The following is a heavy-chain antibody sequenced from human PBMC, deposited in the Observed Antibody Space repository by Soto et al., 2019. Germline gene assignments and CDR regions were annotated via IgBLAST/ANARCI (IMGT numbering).Heavy chain of an antibody. Sequence: QVQLVQSGAEVKKPGASVKVSCKASGYTFISYDINWVRQATGQGLEWMGWMNPNTGDTGHAQKFQGRVTMTRNTSIKPAHLELSSLRSDDTAVYFCARGDGYIFDYWGQGTLVTVSS. CDR1: GYTFISYD. D-gene: IGHD5-12*01. CDR3: ARGDGYIFDY. J-gene: IGHJ4*02. CDR2: MNPNTGDT. V-gene: IGHV1-8*01.